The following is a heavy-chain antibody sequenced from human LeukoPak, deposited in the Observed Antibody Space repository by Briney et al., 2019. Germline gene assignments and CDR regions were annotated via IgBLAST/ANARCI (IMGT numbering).Heavy chain of an antibody. Sequence: SETLSLTCAVSGGSISSSNWWSWVRQPPGKGLEWIGEIYHSGSTNYNPSLKSRVTISVDKSKNQFSPKLSSVTAADTAVYYCARNYYDSSGYYAWDYYYYYGMDVWGQGTTVTVSS. V-gene: IGHV4-4*02. CDR2: IYHSGST. CDR1: GGSISSSNW. J-gene: IGHJ6*02. D-gene: IGHD3-22*01. CDR3: ARNYYDSSGYYAWDYYYYYGMDV.